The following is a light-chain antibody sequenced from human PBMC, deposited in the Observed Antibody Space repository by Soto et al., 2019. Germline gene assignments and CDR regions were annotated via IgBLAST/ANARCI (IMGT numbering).Light chain of an antibody. V-gene: IGLV1-44*01. CDR1: SSNIGSNN. CDR3: ATWDDSLNGWV. CDR2: SNK. J-gene: IGLJ3*02. Sequence: QSVVTQPPSASGTPGQRVTISCSGSSSNIGSNNVNWYQQLPGTAPKLLMYSNKWRPSGVPDRFSGSKYGTSASLAISGLQSEDEADYYCATWDDSLNGWVFGGGTKVTVL.